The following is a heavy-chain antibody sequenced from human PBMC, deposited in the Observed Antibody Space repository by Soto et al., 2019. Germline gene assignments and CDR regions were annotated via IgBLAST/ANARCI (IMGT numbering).Heavy chain of an antibody. CDR1: GFTFSSYS. CDR3: ARGRVITSNWFDP. Sequence: GGSLRLSCAASGFTFSSYSMNWVRQAPGKGLEWVSSISSSSSYIYYADSVKGRFTISRDNAKNSLYLQMNSLRAEDTAVYYCARGRVITSNWFDPWGQGTLVTV. V-gene: IGHV3-21*01. CDR2: ISSSSSYI. J-gene: IGHJ5*02. D-gene: IGHD4-4*01.